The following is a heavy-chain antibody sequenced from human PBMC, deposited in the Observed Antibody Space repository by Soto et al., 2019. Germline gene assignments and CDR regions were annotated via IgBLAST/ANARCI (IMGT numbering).Heavy chain of an antibody. J-gene: IGHJ4*02. CDR1: GFSFSSYW. D-gene: IGHD2-2*01. CDR2: MSGDGRTI. Sequence: PGGSLKLSSAASGFSFSSYWTHWVRQAPGKGLVWVSRMSGDGRTISYADSVKGRFTISRDNAKNTLYLQMDSLRAEDTAVYYCARGDVAVPAAIYYWGQGTLVTVSS. V-gene: IGHV3-74*01. CDR3: ARGDVAVPAAIYY.